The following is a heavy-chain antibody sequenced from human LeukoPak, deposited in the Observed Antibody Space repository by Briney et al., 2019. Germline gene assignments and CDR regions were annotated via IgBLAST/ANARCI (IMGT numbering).Heavy chain of an antibody. V-gene: IGHV1-8*01. J-gene: IGHJ4*02. CDR1: GYTFTSYD. CDR2: MNPNSGNT. CDR3: ARGGGYYDRSAKYFIRPPEY. D-gene: IGHD3-22*01. Sequence: ASVKVSCKASGYTFTSYDINWVRQATGQRLEWMGWMNPNSGNTGYAQKFQGRVTMTRNTSISTAYMELSSLRSEDTAVYYCARGGGYYDRSAKYFIRPPEYWGQGTLVTVSS.